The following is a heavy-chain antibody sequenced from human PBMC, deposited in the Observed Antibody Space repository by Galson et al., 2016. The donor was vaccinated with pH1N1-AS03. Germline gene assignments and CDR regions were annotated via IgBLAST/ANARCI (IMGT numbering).Heavy chain of an antibody. CDR3: ARVRSSCRGGACFSLDS. J-gene: IGHJ4*02. CDR2: DRPSGNIP. D-gene: IGHD2-15*01. Sequence: SVKVSCKASGFTLTNYDVYWMRQASGRGPEWMGVDRPSGNIPRVAPNFQDRLIVTRDTSTATANMQLGGLRPDDTAVYYCARVRSSCRGGACFSLDSWGQGTLLTVSS. V-gene: IGHV1-46*01. CDR1: GFTLTNYD.